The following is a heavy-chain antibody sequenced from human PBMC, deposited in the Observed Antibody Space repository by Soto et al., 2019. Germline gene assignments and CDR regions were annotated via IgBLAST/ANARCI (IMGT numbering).Heavy chain of an antibody. CDR1: GYTFTSYY. Sequence: SVKVSCKASGYTFTSYYMRWVRQAPGQGLEWMGIVNPSGGSTSYAQKFQGRDTMTRDTSTSTVYMELSSLGSEDTAVYYCARGLVPYSSSSQDDYYGMDVWGQGTTVTVSS. D-gene: IGHD6-6*01. CDR3: ARGLVPYSSSSQDDYYGMDV. J-gene: IGHJ6*02. V-gene: IGHV1-46*01. CDR2: VNPSGGST.